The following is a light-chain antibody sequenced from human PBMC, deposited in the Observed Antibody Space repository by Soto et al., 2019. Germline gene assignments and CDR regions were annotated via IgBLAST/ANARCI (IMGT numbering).Light chain of an antibody. CDR3: QKRSNWPIN. J-gene: IGKJ5*01. CDR1: QSVSSN. CDR2: DAS. Sequence: EIVMTQSPATLSVSPVERATLSFSASQSVSSNLAWYQQKPGQAPRLLIYDASNRATDIPARFRGSGSETDFTLTISSLEPEDSAVYYCQKRSNWPINFGQGTRLEIK. V-gene: IGKV3-11*01.